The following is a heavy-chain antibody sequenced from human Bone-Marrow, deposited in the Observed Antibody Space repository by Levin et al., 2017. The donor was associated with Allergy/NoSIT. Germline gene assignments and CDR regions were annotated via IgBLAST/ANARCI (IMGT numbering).Heavy chain of an antibody. CDR2: ISYDGSNK. D-gene: IGHD3-9*01. Sequence: SCAASGFTFSSYAMHWVRQAPGKGLEWVAVISYDGSNKYYADSVKGRFTISRDNSKNTLYLQMNSLRAEDTAVYYCARESRYYDILTVDYWGQGTLVTVSS. J-gene: IGHJ4*02. CDR3: ARESRYYDILTVDY. CDR1: GFTFSSYA. V-gene: IGHV3-30-3*01.